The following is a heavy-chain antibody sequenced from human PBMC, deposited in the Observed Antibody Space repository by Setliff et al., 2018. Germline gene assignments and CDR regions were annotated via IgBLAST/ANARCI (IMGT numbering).Heavy chain of an antibody. Sequence: SETLSLTCAAYGGTFSDYYWTWIRQPPGKGLEWIGEINHRGSTNYNPSLKSRATISIDTSKDQFSLKLISMSAADTAVYYCARYRGNYYDSSGYYSGDAFDIWGQGTMVTVSS. D-gene: IGHD3-22*01. V-gene: IGHV4-34*01. CDR2: INHRGST. CDR3: ARYRGNYYDSSGYYSGDAFDI. J-gene: IGHJ3*02. CDR1: GGTFSDYY.